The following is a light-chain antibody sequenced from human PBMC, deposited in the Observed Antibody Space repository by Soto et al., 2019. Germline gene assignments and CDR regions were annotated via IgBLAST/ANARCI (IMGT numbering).Light chain of an antibody. Sequence: EIVFTQSPATLSLSPGERATLSCRASQSVSNYLVWYQQKPGQAPRLLIYDASNRANGIPVRFSGSGSGTDFTLTISSLEPEDFAVYYCQQRSNWPTLTFGGGTKVDIK. CDR2: DAS. V-gene: IGKV3-11*01. CDR3: QQRSNWPTLT. J-gene: IGKJ4*01. CDR1: QSVSNY.